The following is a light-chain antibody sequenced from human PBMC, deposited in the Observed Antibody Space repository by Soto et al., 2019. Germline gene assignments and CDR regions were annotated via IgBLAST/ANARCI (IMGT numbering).Light chain of an antibody. V-gene: IGKV1-5*03. CDR2: KAS. Sequence: IQMTQTPSTLLASIGDRVTITCRASENIRTWLAWYQHKPGKGPKLLVYKASDLKRGVPSRFSCSRCGTEFTLTISSLQPDDYGTYYFQQYNTNYLTLGGGTKLDIK. J-gene: IGKJ4*01. CDR3: QQYNTNYLT. CDR1: ENIRTW.